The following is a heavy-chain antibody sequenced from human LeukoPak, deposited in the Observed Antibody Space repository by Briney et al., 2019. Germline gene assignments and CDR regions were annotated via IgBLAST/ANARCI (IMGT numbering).Heavy chain of an antibody. D-gene: IGHD6-13*01. CDR3: ARDSAIAAARTLFDY. V-gene: IGHV4-59*01. CDR2: VYYSGST. Sequence: SETLSLTCTVSGGSISSYYWSWIRQPPGKGLEWIGYVYYSGSTNYNPSLKSRVTLSVDTSKNQLSLKLSSVTAADTAVYYCARDSAIAAARTLFDYWGQGTLVTVSS. CDR1: GGSISSYY. J-gene: IGHJ4*02.